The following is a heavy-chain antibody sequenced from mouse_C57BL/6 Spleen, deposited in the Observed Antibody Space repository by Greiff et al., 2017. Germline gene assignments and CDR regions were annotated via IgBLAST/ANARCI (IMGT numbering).Heavy chain of an antibody. CDR1: GYTFTSYW. D-gene: IGHD1-1*01. CDR2: IHPNSGST. J-gene: IGHJ2*01. CDR3: AREGRITTVVAPFDY. Sequence: VQLQQPGAELVKPGASVKLSCKASGYTFTSYWMHWVKQRPGQGLEWIGMIHPNSGSTNYNEKFKSKATLTVDKSSSTAYMQLSSLTSEDSAVYYCAREGRITTVVAPFDYWGQGTTLTVSS. V-gene: IGHV1-64*01.